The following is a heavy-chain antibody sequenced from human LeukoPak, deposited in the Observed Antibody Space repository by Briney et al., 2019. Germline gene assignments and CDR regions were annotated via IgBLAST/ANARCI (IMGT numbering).Heavy chain of an antibody. Sequence: AAVKVSCKASGYTVISYGISWVRQAPGQGLEWMGWISPYNGNTNYAQKLQGRVSMTTDTSTSTAYMELRTLRSDDTAVYYCSRYYYDNSGHYWGYYYYHYIDVWGKGTTVTVSS. J-gene: IGHJ6*03. D-gene: IGHD3-22*01. CDR1: GYTVISYG. CDR2: ISPYNGNT. CDR3: SRYYYDNSGHYWGYYYYHYIDV. V-gene: IGHV1-18*01.